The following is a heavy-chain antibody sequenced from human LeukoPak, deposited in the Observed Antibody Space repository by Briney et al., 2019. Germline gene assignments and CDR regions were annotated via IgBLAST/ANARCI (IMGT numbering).Heavy chain of an antibody. CDR1: GFTFFDYA. V-gene: IGHV3-23*01. CDR3: VKDFFNYGDNGPGHY. Sequence: GGSLRLSCAASGFTFFDYAMSWVCQAPGKGLEWVSSISDSGSRTYYADSVTGRFTISRDNSKSTLYLQMNSLRAEDTAVYYCVKDFFNYGDNGPGHYWGQGTQVTVSS. D-gene: IGHD4-17*01. J-gene: IGHJ4*02. CDR2: ISDSGSRT.